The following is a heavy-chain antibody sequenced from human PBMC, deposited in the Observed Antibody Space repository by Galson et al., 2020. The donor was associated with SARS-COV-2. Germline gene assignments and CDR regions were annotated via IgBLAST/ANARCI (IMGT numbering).Heavy chain of an antibody. CDR3: AKDGDSSGYYSLAYGMDV. CDR2: ISGSGGST. V-gene: IGHV3-23*01. D-gene: IGHD3-22*01. Sequence: GGSLRLSCAASGFTFSSYAMSWVRQAPGKGLEWVSAISGSGGSTYYADSVKGRFTISRDNSKNTLYLQMNSLRVEDTAVYYCAKDGDSSGYYSLAYGMDVWGQGTTVTVSS. J-gene: IGHJ6*02. CDR1: GFTFSSYA.